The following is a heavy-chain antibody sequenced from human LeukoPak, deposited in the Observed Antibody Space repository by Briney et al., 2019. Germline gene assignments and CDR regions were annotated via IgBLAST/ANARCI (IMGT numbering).Heavy chain of an antibody. CDR2: IYYSGST. CDR3: ARKVATINPFDY. D-gene: IGHD5-24*01. Sequence: SETLSLTCTVSGYSISSGYYWGWIRQPPGKGLEWIGYIYYSGSTNYNPSLKSRVTMSVDTSKNHFSLELTSVTAADTAVYYCARKVATINPFDYWGQGTLVTVSS. J-gene: IGHJ4*02. V-gene: IGHV4-38-2*02. CDR1: GYSISSGYY.